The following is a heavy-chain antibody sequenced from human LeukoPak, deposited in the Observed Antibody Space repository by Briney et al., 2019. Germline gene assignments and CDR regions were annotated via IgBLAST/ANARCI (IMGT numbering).Heavy chain of an antibody. CDR3: ASTYCSGGSCSLGNYYYYGMDV. Sequence: ASVKVSCKASGYTFTSYAMNWVRQAPGQGLEWMGWINTNTGNPTYAQGFTGRFVFSLDTSVSTAYLQISSLKAEDTAVYYCASTYCSGGSCSLGNYYYYGMDVWGQGTTVTVSS. V-gene: IGHV7-4-1*02. CDR1: GYTFTSYA. D-gene: IGHD2-15*01. J-gene: IGHJ6*02. CDR2: INTNTGNP.